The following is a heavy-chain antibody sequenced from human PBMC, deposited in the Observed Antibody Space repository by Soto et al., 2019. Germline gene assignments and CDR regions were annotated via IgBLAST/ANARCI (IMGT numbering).Heavy chain of an antibody. J-gene: IGHJ6*02. Sequence: EVQLVQSGAEVKKPGESLKISCKGSGYSFTSYWIDWVRPVPWKGLEWMGIIYPGDSDTRYSPSFQGQVTISADKSISTAYLQWSSLKASDTAMYYCARTSAAGKYYYGMDVWGQGTTVTVSS. V-gene: IGHV5-51*01. D-gene: IGHD6-13*01. CDR3: ARTSAAGKYYYGMDV. CDR2: IYPGDSDT. CDR1: GYSFTSYW.